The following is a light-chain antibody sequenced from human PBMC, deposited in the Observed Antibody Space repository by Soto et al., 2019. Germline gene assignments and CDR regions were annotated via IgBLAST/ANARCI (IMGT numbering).Light chain of an antibody. J-gene: IGLJ2*01. CDR1: SSDVGGYNF. CDR2: DVT. V-gene: IGLV2-11*01. Sequence: QSVLTQPRSVSGSPGQSVTISCTGTSSDVGGYNFVSWYQQHPGKAPKLMIYDVTGRPSGGPDRFSGSKSGNTASLTISGLQAEDEADYYCCSYAGSYTPVVFGGGTKLTVL. CDR3: CSYAGSYTPVV.